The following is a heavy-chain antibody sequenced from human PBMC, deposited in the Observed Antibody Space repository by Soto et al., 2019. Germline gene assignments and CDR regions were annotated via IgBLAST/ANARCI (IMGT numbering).Heavy chain of an antibody. CDR2: IIPILGRA. D-gene: IGHD4-17*01. J-gene: IGHJ4*02. Sequence: QAQLVQSGAEVKKPGSSVKVSCKASGGTCSTYTISWVRQAPGQGLEWMGMIIPILGRAHYAQNFQGRVTITADRSPSIAYMELSSLRSEDTAVYYCARDNGDVFGDYDLDHWCQGTLVTVSS. V-gene: IGHV1-69*08. CDR3: ARDNGDVFGDYDLDH. CDR1: GGTCSTYT.